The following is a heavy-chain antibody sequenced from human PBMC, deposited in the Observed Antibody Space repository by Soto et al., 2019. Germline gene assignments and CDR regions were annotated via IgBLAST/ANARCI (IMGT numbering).Heavy chain of an antibody. D-gene: IGHD6-13*01. Sequence: QVQLQESGPGLVKPSQTLSLTCTVSGGSISSGDSYWSWVRQPPGKGLEWIGYIYYSGSTYYNPSLVSLLTNSLDTSENQFPLKLTSVTAADTAVYYCARGRFSSTWSYFESWGQGTLVTVAA. CDR3: ARGRFSSTWSYFES. V-gene: IGHV4-30-4*01. CDR1: GGSISSGDSY. CDR2: IYYSGST. J-gene: IGHJ4*02.